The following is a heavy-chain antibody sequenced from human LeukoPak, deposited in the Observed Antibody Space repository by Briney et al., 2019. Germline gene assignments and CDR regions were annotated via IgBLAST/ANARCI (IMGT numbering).Heavy chain of an antibody. CDR1: GGSISSYY. Sequence: PSETLSLTYTVTGGSISSYYWSWIRQPPGKGLEWIGYIYYSGSTNYNPSLKSRVTISVDTSKNQFSLKLSSVTAADTAVYYCARATPNDSSGGQLGCGQGTLVTVSS. D-gene: IGHD3-22*01. J-gene: IGHJ4*02. CDR3: ARATPNDSSGGQLG. CDR2: IYYSGST. V-gene: IGHV4-59*01.